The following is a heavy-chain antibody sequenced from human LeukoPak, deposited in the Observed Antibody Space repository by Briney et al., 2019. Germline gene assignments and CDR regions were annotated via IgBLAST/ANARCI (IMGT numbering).Heavy chain of an antibody. J-gene: IGHJ4*02. D-gene: IGHD1-26*01. Sequence: SETLSLICTVSGGSISSSSYYWGWIRQPPGKGLEWIGSIYYSGSTYYNPSLKSRVTISVDTSKNQFSLKLSSVTAADTAVYYCARDRRWELLLWGQGTLVTVSS. CDR3: ARDRRWELLL. CDR1: GGSISSSSYY. V-gene: IGHV4-39*07. CDR2: IYYSGST.